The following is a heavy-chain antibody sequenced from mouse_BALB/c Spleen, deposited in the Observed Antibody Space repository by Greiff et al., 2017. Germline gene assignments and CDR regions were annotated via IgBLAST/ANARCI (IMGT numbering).Heavy chain of an antibody. CDR3: AREMGYGNSPYYAMDY. Sequence: VQLQQSGPELVKPGASVKISCKASGYTFTDYNMHWVKQSHGKSLEWIGYIYPYNGGTGYNQKFKSKATLTVDNSSSTAYMELRSLTSEDSAVYYCAREMGYGNSPYYAMDYWGQGTSVTVSS. CDR1: GYTFTDYN. CDR2: IYPYNGGT. J-gene: IGHJ4*01. D-gene: IGHD2-1*01. V-gene: IGHV1S29*02.